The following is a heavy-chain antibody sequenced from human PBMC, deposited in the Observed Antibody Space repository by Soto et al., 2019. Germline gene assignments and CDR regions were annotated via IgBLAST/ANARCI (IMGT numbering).Heavy chain of an antibody. CDR2: INAGNGNT. CDR1: GYTFTSYA. D-gene: IGHD2-2*01. J-gene: IGHJ6*03. Sequence: ASVKVSCKASGYTFTSYAMHWVRQAPGQRLEWMGWINAGNGNTKYSQKFQGRVTITRDTSASTAYMELSSLRSEDTAVYYCARCGFRRSSTHLYYYYYYYMDVWGKGTTVTVSS. CDR3: ARCGFRRSSTHLYYYYYYYMDV. V-gene: IGHV1-3*01.